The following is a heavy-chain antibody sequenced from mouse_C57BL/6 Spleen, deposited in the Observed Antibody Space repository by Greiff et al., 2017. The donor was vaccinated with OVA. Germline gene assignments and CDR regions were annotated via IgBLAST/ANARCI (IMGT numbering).Heavy chain of an antibody. V-gene: IGHV1-69*01. Sequence: QVQLQQSGAELVMPGASVKLSCKASGYTFTSYWMHWVKQRPGQGLEWIGEIDPSDSYTNYNQKFKGKSTLTVDKSTSTAYMQLNSLTSEDSAVYYCARGDPPFAYWGQGTLVTVSA. CDR3: ARGDPPFAY. CDR1: GYTFTSYW. D-gene: IGHD3-3*01. CDR2: IDPSDSYT. J-gene: IGHJ3*01.